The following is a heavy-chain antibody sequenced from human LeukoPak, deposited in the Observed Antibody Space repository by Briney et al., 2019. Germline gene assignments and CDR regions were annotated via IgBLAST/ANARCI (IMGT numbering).Heavy chain of an antibody. CDR1: VGSISSDIYY. Sequence: SETLSLTCTVSVGSISSDIYYWGWTRHPPGKGLEFMGSIYYSGSTYYNPSLKSRVTISVDTSKNQFSLKLSSVTAADTAVYYCAREEALGSGSFDYWGQGTLVTVSS. D-gene: IGHD1-26*01. J-gene: IGHJ4*02. CDR2: IYYSGST. CDR3: AREEALGSGSFDY. V-gene: IGHV4-39*07.